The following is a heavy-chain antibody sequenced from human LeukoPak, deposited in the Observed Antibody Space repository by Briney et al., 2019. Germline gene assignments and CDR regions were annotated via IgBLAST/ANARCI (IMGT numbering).Heavy chain of an antibody. V-gene: IGHV1-46*01. CDR1: GYTFTSYY. J-gene: IGHJ3*02. CDR2: INPSGGST. D-gene: IGHD3-10*01. CDR3: ARYYYVSGSYYRGAFDI. Sequence: ASVKVSCKASGYTFTSYYMHWVQQAPGQGLEWMGIINPSGGSTSYAQRFQGRVTMTRDTSTSTVYMELSSLRSEDTAVYYCARYYYVSGSYYRGAFDIWGQGTMVTVSS.